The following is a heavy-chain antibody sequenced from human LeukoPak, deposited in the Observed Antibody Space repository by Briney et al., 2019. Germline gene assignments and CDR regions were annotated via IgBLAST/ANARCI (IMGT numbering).Heavy chain of an antibody. Sequence: GGSLRLSCAASGFTFSSYAMHWVRQAPGKGLEWVAVISYDGSNKYYADSVKGRFTISRDNSKNTLYLQMNSLRAEDTAVYYCAKELRGSFDYWGQGTLVTVSS. CDR3: AKELRGSFDY. D-gene: IGHD1-26*01. CDR1: GFTFSSYA. CDR2: ISYDGSNK. V-gene: IGHV3-30*04. J-gene: IGHJ4*02.